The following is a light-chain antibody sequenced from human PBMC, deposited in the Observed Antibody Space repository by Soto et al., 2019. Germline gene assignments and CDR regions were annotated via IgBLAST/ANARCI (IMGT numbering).Light chain of an antibody. Sequence: EIVLAQSPGTLSLSPGERATLSCRASQSVTNSFLAWYQQKPGQAPRLLIYGASRRATGIPDRFTGSGSGTDFTLTISSLQPEDFATYYCQQSYSTPPTFGQGTKVEIK. V-gene: IGKV3-20*01. CDR1: QSVTNSF. CDR2: GAS. CDR3: QQSYSTPPT. J-gene: IGKJ1*01.